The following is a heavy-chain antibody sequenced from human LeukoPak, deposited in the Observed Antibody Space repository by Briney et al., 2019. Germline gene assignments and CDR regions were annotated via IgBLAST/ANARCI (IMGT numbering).Heavy chain of an antibody. CDR1: GGSMSSGDYY. CDR2: INYSGST. V-gene: IGHV4-30-4*01. CDR3: ARDRPGVVGGNWFDP. D-gene: IGHD1-26*01. J-gene: IGHJ5*02. Sequence: SQTLSLTCTVSGGSMSSGDYYWSWIRQPPGKGLEWIGNINYSGSTDYNPSLKSRVAISVDTSKNQFSLRLSSVTAADTAVYYCARDRPGVVGGNWFDPWGQGTLVIVSS.